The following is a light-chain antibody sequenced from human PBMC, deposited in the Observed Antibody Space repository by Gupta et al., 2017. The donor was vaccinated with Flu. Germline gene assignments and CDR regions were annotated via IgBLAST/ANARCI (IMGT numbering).Light chain of an antibody. CDR3: QSYDTSLSASIV. Sequence: QSVLTQPPSVSGAPGQRVTISCTGSTSNIGAGHDVHWYQHLPGTAPKVLIYGNNNRPSGVPDRFSASKSGTSASLAITGLHTEDEADYYCQSYDTSLSASIVFGTGTKVTVL. V-gene: IGLV1-40*01. CDR2: GNN. J-gene: IGLJ1*01. CDR1: TSNIGAGHD.